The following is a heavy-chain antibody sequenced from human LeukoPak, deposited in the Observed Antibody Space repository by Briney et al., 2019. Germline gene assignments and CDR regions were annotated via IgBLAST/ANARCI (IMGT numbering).Heavy chain of an antibody. J-gene: IGHJ3*02. Sequence: KRGESLKISCMGSGYRFTSYWIGWVRQVPGKGVEWRGIIYPGHTDTRYSPSFQGQVTISADKSISTAYLQWSSLKASDTAMYYCARTEGLETDAFDIWGQGTMVTVSS. CDR1: GYRFTSYW. V-gene: IGHV5-51*01. D-gene: IGHD5-24*01. CDR3: ARTEGLETDAFDI. CDR2: IYPGHTDT.